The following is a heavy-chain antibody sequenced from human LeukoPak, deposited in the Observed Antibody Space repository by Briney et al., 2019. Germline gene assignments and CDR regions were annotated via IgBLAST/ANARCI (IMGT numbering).Heavy chain of an antibody. J-gene: IGHJ4*02. D-gene: IGHD3-3*01. CDR1: GGSITSSSYY. Sequence: SETLSLTCTVSGGSITSSSYYWGWIRQPPGKGLEWIGNIYYSGSTYYNPSLKSRVTISVDTSKNQFSLKLSSVTAADTAVYYCARGAYYDFWSGPDYWGQGTLVTVSS. CDR2: IYYSGST. V-gene: IGHV4-39*01. CDR3: ARGAYYDFWSGPDY.